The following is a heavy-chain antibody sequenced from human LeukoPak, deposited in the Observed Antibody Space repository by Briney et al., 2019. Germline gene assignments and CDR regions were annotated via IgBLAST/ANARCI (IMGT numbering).Heavy chain of an antibody. D-gene: IGHD6-6*01. CDR2: ISYDGSNK. CDR1: GFTFSSYG. Sequence: GGSLRLSCAAFGFTFSSYGMPWVRQAPGKGLEWVAVISYDGSNKYYADSVEGRFTISRDNSKNTLYLQMNSLRAEGTAVYYCAKDSGYSSSGPGSFWGQGTLVTVSS. V-gene: IGHV3-30*18. CDR3: AKDSGYSSSGPGSF. J-gene: IGHJ4*02.